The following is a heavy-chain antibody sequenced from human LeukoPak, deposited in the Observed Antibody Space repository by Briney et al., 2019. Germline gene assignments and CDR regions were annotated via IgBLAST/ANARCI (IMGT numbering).Heavy chain of an antibody. CDR3: ARGSDFVWGSYRPYFDY. V-gene: IGHV3-21*01. J-gene: IGHJ4*02. Sequence: GGSLRLSCVASAFTFRTYSMHWVRQAPGKGLEWVSSISGSTSYIYYADSVRGRFTISRDNAKNSLYLQMNSLRAEDTAVYYCARGSDFVWGSYRPYFDYWGRGTLVTVSS. D-gene: IGHD3-16*02. CDR1: AFTFRTYS. CDR2: ISGSTSYI.